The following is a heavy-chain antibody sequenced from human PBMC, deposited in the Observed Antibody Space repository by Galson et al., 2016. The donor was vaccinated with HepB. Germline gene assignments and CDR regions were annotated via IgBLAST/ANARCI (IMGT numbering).Heavy chain of an antibody. CDR1: GFTVSRNY. D-gene: IGHD6-19*01. Sequence: SLRLSCAASGFTVSRNYMSWVRQAPGNGLEWVSIIYRDGTTFYADSVKGRFTISRDSSKNTLYLQMNSLRAEDTAVYYCAGEGIAVAGSPHYYYGMDVWGQGTTVNVSS. J-gene: IGHJ6*02. CDR2: IYRDGTT. CDR3: AGEGIAVAGSPHYYYGMDV. V-gene: IGHV3-53*01.